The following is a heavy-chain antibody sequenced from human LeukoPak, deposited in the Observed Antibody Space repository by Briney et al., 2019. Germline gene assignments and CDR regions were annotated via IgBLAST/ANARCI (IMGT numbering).Heavy chain of an antibody. Sequence: SQTLSLTCTVSGGPISSGSYYWSWIRQPAGKGLEWIGRIYTSGSTNYNPSLKSRVTISVDTSKNQFSLKLSSVTAADTAVYYCAREWGSITIFGARTGWFDPWGQGTLVTVSS. D-gene: IGHD3-3*01. CDR1: GGPISSGSYY. V-gene: IGHV4-61*02. J-gene: IGHJ5*02. CDR2: IYTSGST. CDR3: AREWGSITIFGARTGWFDP.